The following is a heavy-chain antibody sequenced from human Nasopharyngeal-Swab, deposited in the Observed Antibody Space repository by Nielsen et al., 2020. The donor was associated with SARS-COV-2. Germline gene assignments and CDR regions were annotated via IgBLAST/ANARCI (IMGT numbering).Heavy chain of an antibody. Sequence: PGKGLEWIGYIYYSGSTYYNPSLKSRVTISVDRSKNQFSLKLSSVTAADTAVYYCARGGGVPGGSLGRFAQPDAFDIWGQGTMVTVSS. D-gene: IGHD2-15*01. J-gene: IGHJ3*02. V-gene: IGHV4-30-2*01. CDR2: IYYSGST. CDR3: ARGGGVPGGSLGRFAQPDAFDI.